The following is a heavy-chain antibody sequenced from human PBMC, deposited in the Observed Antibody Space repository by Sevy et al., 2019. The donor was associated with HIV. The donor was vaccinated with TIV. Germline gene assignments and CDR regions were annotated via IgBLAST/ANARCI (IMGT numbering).Heavy chain of an antibody. CDR1: GFTFSRSS. D-gene: IGHD3-16*01. CDR3: LRGDRRDF. J-gene: IGHJ1*01. Sequence: GGSLRLSCEASGFTFSRSSMNWVRQASGKGLEWVASISGGSSLRYYVASVKGRFTISRDNAKNSLYLHMNNLRVADTAVYYCLRGDRRDFWGQGTLVTVSS. CDR2: ISGGSSLR. V-gene: IGHV3-21*01.